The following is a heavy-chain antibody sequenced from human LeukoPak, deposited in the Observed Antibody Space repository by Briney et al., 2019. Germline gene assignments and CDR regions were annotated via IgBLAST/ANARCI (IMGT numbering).Heavy chain of an antibody. CDR1: GDSISSYY. V-gene: IGHV4-4*07. CDR3: ARGVYSNLRGYYYMDV. J-gene: IGHJ6*03. D-gene: IGHD4-11*01. Sequence: SETLSLTCTVSGDSISSYYWSWIRQPPGKGLEWIGRIYTSGSTNYNPSLKSRVTMSVDTSKNQFSLRLSSVTAADTAVYYCARGVYSNLRGYYYMDVWGKGTTVTVSS. CDR2: IYTSGST.